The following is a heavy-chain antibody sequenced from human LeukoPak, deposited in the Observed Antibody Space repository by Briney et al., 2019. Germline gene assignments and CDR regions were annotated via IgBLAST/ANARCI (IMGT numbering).Heavy chain of an antibody. Sequence: SSVKVSCKASEGTFSSYAISWVLQAPGQGLEWMGGIIPIFGTANYAQKLQGRVMITSDESTSTAYMELSSLRSEDTAVYYCARQDYDFWSGSPNWFDPWGQGTLVTVSS. V-gene: IGHV1-69*01. CDR1: EGTFSSYA. D-gene: IGHD3-3*01. CDR2: IIPIFGTA. J-gene: IGHJ5*02. CDR3: ARQDYDFWSGSPNWFDP.